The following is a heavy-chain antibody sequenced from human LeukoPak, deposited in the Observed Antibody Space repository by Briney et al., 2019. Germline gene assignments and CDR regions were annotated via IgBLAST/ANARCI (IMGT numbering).Heavy chain of an antibody. Sequence: ASVKVSCKASGYSFGAYYIHWVRQAPGQGLEWMGYIDPNSGGTNYAQKSQGRVTMTRDTSITTAYMDLTNLRSDGTAMYYCAGGHVGGSYRVDYWGQGTLVTVSS. V-gene: IGHV1-2*02. J-gene: IGHJ4*02. CDR3: AGGHVGGSYRVDY. CDR2: IDPNSGGT. D-gene: IGHD1-26*01. CDR1: GYSFGAYY.